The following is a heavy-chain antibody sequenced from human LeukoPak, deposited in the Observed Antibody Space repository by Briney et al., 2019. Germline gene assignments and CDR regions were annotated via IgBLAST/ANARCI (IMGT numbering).Heavy chain of an antibody. D-gene: IGHD2-2*01. CDR2: IIPIFGTA. CDR1: RGTFSSYA. V-gene: IGHV1-69*05. J-gene: IGHJ6*03. CDR3: ARRTIVVVPAARMEDYYYYMDV. Sequence: GASVKVSCKASRGTFSSYAISWVRQAPGQGLEWMGGIIPIFGTANYAQKFQSRVTITTDESTSTAYMELSSLRSEDTAVYYCARRTIVVVPAARMEDYYYYMDVWGKGTTVTVSS.